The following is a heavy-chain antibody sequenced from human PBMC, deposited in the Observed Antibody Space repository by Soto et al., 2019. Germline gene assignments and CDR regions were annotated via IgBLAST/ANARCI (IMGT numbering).Heavy chain of an antibody. CDR1: GYTFTSYA. D-gene: IGHD6-19*01. Sequence: ASVKVSCKASGYTFTSYAIHWVRQAPGQRLEWMGWINAGNGNTKYSQKFQGRVTITRDTSASTAYMELSSLRSEDTAVYYCAREVRGIAVAGMDWFDPWGHGPLITVSS. V-gene: IGHV1-3*01. CDR3: AREVRGIAVAGMDWFDP. CDR2: INAGNGNT. J-gene: IGHJ5*02.